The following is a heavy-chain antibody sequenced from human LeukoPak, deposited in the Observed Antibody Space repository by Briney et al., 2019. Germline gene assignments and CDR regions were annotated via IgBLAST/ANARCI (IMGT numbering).Heavy chain of an antibody. D-gene: IGHD3-9*01. CDR1: GFTFSNYA. J-gene: IGHJ4*02. Sequence: PGASLRLSCVASGFTFSNYAMSWVRQDPGKGLEWVSAITGSGGITYYADSVKGRFTISRDNSKNTLYLQMNSLRAEDTAVYYCAKWGDYDVLTGYYDPDYWGQGTLVTVSS. V-gene: IGHV3-23*01. CDR2: ITGSGGIT. CDR3: AKWGDYDVLTGYYDPDY.